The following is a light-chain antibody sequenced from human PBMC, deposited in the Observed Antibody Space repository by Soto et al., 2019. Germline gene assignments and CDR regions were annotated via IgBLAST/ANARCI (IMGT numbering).Light chain of an antibody. V-gene: IGLV2-23*01. CDR2: EDT. Sequence: QSALTQPASVSGSPGQSITISCTGTSSDVGTYNLVSWYQQHPGKAPKLIIYEDTRRPSGVSNRFSASKSGNTASLTISGLQVEDEGDYYCCAYAGRSTSVFGTGTKLTVL. J-gene: IGLJ1*01. CDR3: CAYAGRSTSV. CDR1: SSDVGTYNL.